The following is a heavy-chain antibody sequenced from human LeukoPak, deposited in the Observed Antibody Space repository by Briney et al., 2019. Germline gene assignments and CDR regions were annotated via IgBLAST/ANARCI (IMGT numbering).Heavy chain of an antibody. CDR3: AREIAAGTWFDP. J-gene: IGHJ5*02. Sequence: SVKVSCKASGGTFSSYAISWVRQAPGQGLEWMGGIIPTFGTANYAQKFQGRVTITTDESTSTAYMELSSLRSEDTAVYYCAREIAAGTWFDPWGQGTLVTVSS. D-gene: IGHD6-25*01. V-gene: IGHV1-69*05. CDR1: GGTFSSYA. CDR2: IIPTFGTA.